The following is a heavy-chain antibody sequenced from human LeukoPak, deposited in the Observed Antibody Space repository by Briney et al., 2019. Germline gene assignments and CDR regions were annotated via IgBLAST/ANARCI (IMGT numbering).Heavy chain of an antibody. CDR1: GYNFASYT. CDR2: INGDNGNT. D-gene: IGHD3-10*01. V-gene: IGHV1-3*01. J-gene: IGHJ4*02. CDR3: ARSSSGTYHY. Sequence: EASVKVSCKTSGYNFASYTMHWLRQAPGQSPEWMGSINGDNGNTKYSEKFQGRVTFTRDTSVSSAYMELSRLRSEDTAVYYCARSSSGTYHYWGQGTLVTVSS.